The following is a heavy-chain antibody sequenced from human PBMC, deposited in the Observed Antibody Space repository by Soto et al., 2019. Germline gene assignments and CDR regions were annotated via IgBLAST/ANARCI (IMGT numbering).Heavy chain of an antibody. D-gene: IGHD3-3*01. V-gene: IGHV3-23*01. CDR1: GFILSSSA. CDR2: ISGSGTRT. J-gene: IGHJ6*02. CDR3: AKGPTIFGVVITYEYYYGMDV. Sequence: GGSLRLSCAASGFILSSSAMSWVRQAPGRGLEWVSAISGSGTRTYYADSVKGRFTISGDRSKNTVYLQINSLRAEDTAVYYCAKGPTIFGVVITYEYYYGMDVWGQGTTVTVSS.